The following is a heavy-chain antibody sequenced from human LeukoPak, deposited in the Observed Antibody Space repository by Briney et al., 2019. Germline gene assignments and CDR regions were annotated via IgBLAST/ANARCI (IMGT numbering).Heavy chain of an antibody. J-gene: IGHJ4*02. CDR1: GFTFSSYA. CDR3: AKYPIGYCSGGSCWFDY. V-gene: IGHV3-23*01. CDR2: ISGSGGST. D-gene: IGHD2-15*01. Sequence: PGGCLRLSCAASGFTFSSYAMSWVRQAPGKGLEWVSAISGSGGSTYYADSVKGRFTISRDNSKNTLYLQMDSLRAEDTAVYYCAKYPIGYCSGGSCWFDYWGQGTLVTLST.